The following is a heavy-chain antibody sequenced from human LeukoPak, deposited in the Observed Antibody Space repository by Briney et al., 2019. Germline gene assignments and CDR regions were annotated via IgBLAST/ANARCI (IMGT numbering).Heavy chain of an antibody. V-gene: IGHV3-9*01. Sequence: GGSLRLSCAASGFTFDDYAMHWVRQAPGKGLEWVSGTSWNSGSIGYADSVKGRFTISRDNAKNSLYLQMNSLRAEDTAVYYCARGGGYCGGDCYGIDYWGQGTLVTVSS. CDR3: ARGGGYCGGDCYGIDY. J-gene: IGHJ4*02. D-gene: IGHD2-21*01. CDR2: TSWNSGSI. CDR1: GFTFDDYA.